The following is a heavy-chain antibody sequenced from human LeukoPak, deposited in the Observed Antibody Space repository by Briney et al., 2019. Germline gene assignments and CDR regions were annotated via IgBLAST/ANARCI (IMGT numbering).Heavy chain of an antibody. J-gene: IGHJ4*02. CDR3: ASYYYDSSGYRYGGNDY. V-gene: IGHV4-34*01. D-gene: IGHD3-22*01. CDR1: GGSFSGYY. CDR2: INHSGST. Sequence: SETLSLTCAVYGGSFSGYYWSWIRQPPGKGLEWIGEINHSGSTNYNPSLKSRVTISVDTSKNQFSLKLSSVTAADTAVYYCASYYYDSSGYRYGGNDYWGQGTLVTVSS.